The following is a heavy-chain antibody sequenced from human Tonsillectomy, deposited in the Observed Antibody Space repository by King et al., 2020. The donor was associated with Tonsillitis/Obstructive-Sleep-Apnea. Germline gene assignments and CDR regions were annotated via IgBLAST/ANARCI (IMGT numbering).Heavy chain of an antibody. CDR2: ISGDNGDT. J-gene: IGHJ5*01. CDR1: GYIFTSYG. CDR3: ARVAAFAWELVPVDS. V-gene: IGHV1-18*01. D-gene: IGHD1-26*01. Sequence: QLVQSGAEVKKPGASVTVSCKASGYIFTSYGIIWVRQSPGQGLEWMGWISGDNGDTNYAQKLHGRITMTTDTSTSTAYMELRGLRSDDTAVYYCARVAAFAWELVPVDSWGQGTLVTVSS.